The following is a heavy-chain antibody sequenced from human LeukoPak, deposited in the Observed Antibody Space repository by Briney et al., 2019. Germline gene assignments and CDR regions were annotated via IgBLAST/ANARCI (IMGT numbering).Heavy chain of an antibody. V-gene: IGHV1-69*01. CDR3: ASSLGGYNPRDYYYYMDV. Sequence: SVKVSCKASGGTFSSYAISWVRQAPGQGLEWMGGIIPIFGIANYAQKFQGRVTITADESTSTAYMELSSLRSEDTAVYYCASSLGGYNPRDYYYYMDVWGKGTTVTVSS. CDR2: IIPIFGIA. J-gene: IGHJ6*03. D-gene: IGHD5-24*01. CDR1: GGTFSSYA.